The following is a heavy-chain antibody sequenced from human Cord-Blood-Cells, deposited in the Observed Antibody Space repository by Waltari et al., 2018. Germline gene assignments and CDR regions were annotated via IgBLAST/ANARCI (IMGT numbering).Heavy chain of an antibody. CDR1: GYTFTGYY. V-gene: IGHV1-2*02. Sequence: QVQLVQSGAEVKKPGASVKVSCKASGYTFTGYYMHWVRQAPGQGLEWMGWINPNSGGTNYAQKFQGRVTMTRDTSISTAYMGRSRLRSDDTAVYYCARADIAAAGPVNFDYWGQGTLVTVSS. D-gene: IGHD6-13*01. J-gene: IGHJ4*02. CDR3: ARADIAAAGPVNFDY. CDR2: INPNSGGT.